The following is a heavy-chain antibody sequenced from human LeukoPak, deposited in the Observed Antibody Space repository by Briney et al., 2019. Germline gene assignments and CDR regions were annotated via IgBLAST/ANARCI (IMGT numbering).Heavy chain of an antibody. CDR3: ARGWVAVAWSYGTFDY. D-gene: IGHD6-19*01. J-gene: IGHJ4*02. CDR2: IYYSGST. Sequence: SETLSLTCTVSGGSISSYYWSWIRQPPGKGLEWIGYIYYSGSTNYNPSLKSRVTISVDTSKNQFSLKLSSVTAADTAVYYCARGWVAVAWSYGTFDYWGQGTLVTVSS. V-gene: IGHV4-59*01. CDR1: GGSISSYY.